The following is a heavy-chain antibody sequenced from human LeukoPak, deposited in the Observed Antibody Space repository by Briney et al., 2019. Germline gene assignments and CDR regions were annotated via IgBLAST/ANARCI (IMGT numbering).Heavy chain of an antibody. Sequence: GGSLRLSCAASGFTFSSYSMNWVRQAPGKGPEWVSSISSSSSYIYYADSVKGRFTISRDNAKKSLYLQMNSLRAEDTAVYYCARDFTVAGTIWFDPWGQGTLVTVSS. V-gene: IGHV3-21*01. CDR2: ISSSSSYI. CDR3: ARDFTVAGTIWFDP. CDR1: GFTFSSYS. J-gene: IGHJ5*02. D-gene: IGHD6-19*01.